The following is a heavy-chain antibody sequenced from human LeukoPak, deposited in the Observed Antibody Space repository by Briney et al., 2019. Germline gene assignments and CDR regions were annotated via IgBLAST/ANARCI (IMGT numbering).Heavy chain of an antibody. CDR2: IYYSGST. J-gene: IGHJ6*02. Sequence: PSETLSLTCTVSGGSISGYYWTWIRQPPGKGLEWIGYIYYSGSTNYNPSLKSRVTISVDTSKNQFSLKLSSVTAADTAVYYCARDIFYYGTDVWGQGTTVTVSS. V-gene: IGHV4-59*01. CDR1: GGSISGYY. CDR3: ARDIFYYGTDV.